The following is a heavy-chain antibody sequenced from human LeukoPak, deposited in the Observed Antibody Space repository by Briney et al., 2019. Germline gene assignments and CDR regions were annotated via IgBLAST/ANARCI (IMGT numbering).Heavy chain of an antibody. J-gene: IGHJ3*02. V-gene: IGHV3-53*01. CDR2: IYSGGST. D-gene: IGHD3-3*01. CDR3: ARAPGMEWPYDAFDI. CDR1: GFTVSSNY. Sequence: GGSLRLSCAASGFTVSSNYMSWVRQAPGKGLEWVSVIYSGGSTYYADSVKGRFTISRDNSKNTPYLQMNSLRAEDTAVYYCARAPGMEWPYDAFDIWGQGTMVTVSS.